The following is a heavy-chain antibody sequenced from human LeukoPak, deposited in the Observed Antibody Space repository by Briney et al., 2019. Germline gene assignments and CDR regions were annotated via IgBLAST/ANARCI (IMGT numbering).Heavy chain of an antibody. D-gene: IGHD3-10*01. CDR2: IYTSGST. Sequence: PSQTLSLTCTVSGGSLSSGSYYWSWIRQPAGKGLEWIGRIYTSGSTNYNPSLKSRVTISVDTSKNQFSLKLSSVTAADTAVYYCARFGQINDYWGQGTLVTVSS. CDR1: GGSLSSGSYY. V-gene: IGHV4-61*02. J-gene: IGHJ4*02. CDR3: ARFGQINDY.